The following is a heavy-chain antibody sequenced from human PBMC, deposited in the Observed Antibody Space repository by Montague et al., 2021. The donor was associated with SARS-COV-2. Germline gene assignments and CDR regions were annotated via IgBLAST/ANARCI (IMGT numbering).Heavy chain of an antibody. D-gene: IGHD3-10*01. CDR2: TYYRSKWYN. Sequence: CAISGDSVSSNSAAWNWIRQSPSRGLEWLGRTYYRSKWYNDYAVSVKSRITINPDTSKSQFSLQLNSVTPEDTAVYYCAGDGGINSRPRPHTFHYWGQGTLVTVSS. V-gene: IGHV6-1*01. CDR3: AGDGGINSRPRPHTFHY. J-gene: IGHJ4*02. CDR1: GDSVSSNSAA.